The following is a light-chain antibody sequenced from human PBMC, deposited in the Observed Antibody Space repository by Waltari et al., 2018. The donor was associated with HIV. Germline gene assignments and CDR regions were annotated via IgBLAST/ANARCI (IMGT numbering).Light chain of an antibody. V-gene: IGLV2-14*01. Sequence: HSALTQPASVSGSPGQSITISCTVPPSDLRAFNFVSWYQQSPGRAPKLIIFEVYSRPSGISDRFSGSKSGVTASLTISALRAEDEADYFCSSYSARGFVVFGGGTKVTVL. J-gene: IGLJ3*02. CDR1: PSDLRAFNF. CDR3: SSYSARGFVV. CDR2: EVY.